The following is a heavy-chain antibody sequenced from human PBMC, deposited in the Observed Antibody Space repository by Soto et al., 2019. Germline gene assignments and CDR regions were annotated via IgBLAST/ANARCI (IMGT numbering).Heavy chain of an antibody. CDR3: ARGRGYSYGLDP. Sequence: QVQLQESGPGLVKPSQTLSLTCTVSGDSISSINNYWSWIRQPPGEGLEWIGFISYSGTTSYSPSLKSRVAISLDTSKNQFSLGLNFVTAADTAVYYCARGRGYSYGLDPWGQGSLVTVSS. CDR2: ISYSGTT. CDR1: GDSISSINNY. J-gene: IGHJ5*02. V-gene: IGHV4-30-4*01. D-gene: IGHD5-18*01.